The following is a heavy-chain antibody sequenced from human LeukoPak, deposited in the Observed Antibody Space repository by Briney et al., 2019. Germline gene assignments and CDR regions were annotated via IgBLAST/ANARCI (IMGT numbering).Heavy chain of an antibody. Sequence: SETLSLTCAVYGGSFSGYCWSWIRQPPGKGLEWIGEINHSGSTNYNPSLKSRVTISVDTSKNQFSLKLSSVTAADTAVYYCARGITIFGVVIIRMGYYFDYWGQGTLVTVSS. J-gene: IGHJ4*02. D-gene: IGHD3-3*01. V-gene: IGHV4-34*01. CDR3: ARGITIFGVVIIRMGYYFDY. CDR1: GGSFSGYC. CDR2: INHSGST.